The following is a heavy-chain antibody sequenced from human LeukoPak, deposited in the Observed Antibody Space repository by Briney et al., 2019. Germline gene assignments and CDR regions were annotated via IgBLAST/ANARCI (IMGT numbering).Heavy chain of an antibody. CDR3: ARADSGSYQNDAFDI. V-gene: IGHV4-59*01. J-gene: IGHJ3*02. D-gene: IGHD1-26*01. Sequence: SETLSLTCTVSGGSISSYYWSWIRQPPGKGLEWIGYIYYSGSTNYDPSHKSRVTISVDTSKNQFTLKLSSVTAADTAVYYCARADSGSYQNDAFDIWGQGTMVTVSS. CDR2: IYYSGST. CDR1: GGSISSYY.